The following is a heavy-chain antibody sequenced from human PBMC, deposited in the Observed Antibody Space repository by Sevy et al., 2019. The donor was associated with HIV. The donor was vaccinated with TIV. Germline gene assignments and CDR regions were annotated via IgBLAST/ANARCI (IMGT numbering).Heavy chain of an antibody. J-gene: IGHJ4*02. CDR2: IKSKTDGATR. CDR1: GFTFSTFA. D-gene: IGHD1-26*01. V-gene: IGHV3-15*05. CDR3: AAGVGASDFDY. Sequence: GGSLRLSCAASGFTFSTFAMSWVRQAPGKGLEWVGRIKSKTDGATRDLAAPVKGRIIISRDDSKNTLYLQISNLKIEDTGVYFCAAGVGASDFDYWGQGTLVTVSS.